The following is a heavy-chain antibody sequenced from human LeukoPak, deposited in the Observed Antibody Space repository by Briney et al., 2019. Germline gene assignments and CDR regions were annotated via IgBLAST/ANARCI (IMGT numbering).Heavy chain of an antibody. D-gene: IGHD2-8*01. Sequence: SETLSLTCAVSGYSIRHGYYWGWIRQPPGKRLEWLGNIYHSGGTYYNPSLNSRVTISVDTSKNQFSLKLNSVTAADTSVYYCARAGGRPYGDSIDIWGQGTMVTVSS. CDR1: GYSIRHGYY. J-gene: IGHJ3*02. CDR2: IYHSGGT. V-gene: IGHV4-38-2*01. CDR3: ARAGGRPYGDSIDI.